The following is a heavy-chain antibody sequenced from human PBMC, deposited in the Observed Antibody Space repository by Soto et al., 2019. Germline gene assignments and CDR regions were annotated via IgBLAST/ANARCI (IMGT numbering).Heavy chain of an antibody. Sequence: PGESLKISCQGSGYTFTTYWVGWVRQRPGKGLDWMGNIYPGDSDVKYSPSFQGQVTISVDKSISTAYLQWNSLKASDTAVYYCARQNYAGYGGYDSAVYTWGQGTLVTVSS. V-gene: IGHV5-51*01. CDR3: ARQNYAGYGGYDSAVYT. CDR1: GYTFTTYW. D-gene: IGHD5-12*01. CDR2: IYPGDSDV. J-gene: IGHJ4*02.